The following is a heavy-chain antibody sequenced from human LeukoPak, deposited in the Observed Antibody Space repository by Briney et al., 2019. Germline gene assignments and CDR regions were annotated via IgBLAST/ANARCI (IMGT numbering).Heavy chain of an antibody. V-gene: IGHV3-30*18. CDR2: ISYDGTNK. CDR3: AKRYSSSWCIDS. CDR1: GFTFSSYG. D-gene: IGHD6-13*01. J-gene: IGHJ4*02. Sequence: GGSLRLSCAASGFTFSSYGMHWVRQAPGKGLEWVAVISYDGTNKYYADSVKGRFTISRDNSKNTLYLQMNSLRAGDTAVYYCAKRYSSSWCIDSWGQGTLVTVSS.